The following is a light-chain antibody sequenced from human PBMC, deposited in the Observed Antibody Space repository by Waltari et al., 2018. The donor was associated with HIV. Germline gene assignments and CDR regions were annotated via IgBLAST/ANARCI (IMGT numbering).Light chain of an antibody. CDR2: YND. J-gene: IGLJ3*02. Sequence: QSVLTQPPSVSAAPGQKVTISCSGSSSNIGINYVSWYRQLPGTAPKLLIYYNDERPSGIPYRFSGSKSGTSATLGSTGLQTGDEADYYGGTWDSSLSGWLFGGGTKLTVL. CDR1: SSNIGINY. V-gene: IGLV1-51*01. CDR3: GTWDSSLSGWL.